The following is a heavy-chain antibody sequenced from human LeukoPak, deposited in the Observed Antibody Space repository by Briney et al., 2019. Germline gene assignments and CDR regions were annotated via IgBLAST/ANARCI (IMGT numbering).Heavy chain of an antibody. CDR3: ARALRGYSSGGGDAFDI. CDR2: ITGSSITI. CDR1: GFTFSDYY. V-gene: IGHV3-11*04. D-gene: IGHD5-18*01. Sequence: GGSLRLSCAASGFTFSDYYMTWIRQAPGKGLEWVSYITGSSITIYYADSVKGRFTISRDNAKNSLYLQMNSLRAEDTAVYYCARALRGYSSGGGDAFDIWGQGTMDTVSS. J-gene: IGHJ3*02.